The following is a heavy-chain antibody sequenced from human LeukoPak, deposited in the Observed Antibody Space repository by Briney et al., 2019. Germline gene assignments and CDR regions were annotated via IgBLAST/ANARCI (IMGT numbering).Heavy chain of an antibody. Sequence: GGSLRLSCAASGFTFSSYAMSWVRQAPGKGLEWVSAISGSGGSTYYADSVKGRFTISRVNSKNTLYLQMNSLRAEDTAVYYCAKDGGYSGYDYVPDFDYWGQGTLVTVSS. CDR3: AKDGGYSGYDYVPDFDY. CDR1: GFTFSSYA. D-gene: IGHD5-12*01. CDR2: ISGSGGST. J-gene: IGHJ4*02. V-gene: IGHV3-23*01.